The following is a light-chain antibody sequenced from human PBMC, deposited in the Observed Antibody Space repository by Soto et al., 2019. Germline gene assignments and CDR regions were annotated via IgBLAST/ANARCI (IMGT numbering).Light chain of an antibody. CDR3: QSYDSSLSGFV. Sequence: QSVLTQPPSVSGAPGQRVTISCTGSSSNIGAGYDVHWYQLLPGTAPKLLIFDNNNRPSGVPDRFSGSKSGTSASLAITGLQAEDEADYYCQSYDSSLSGFVFGGGTKLTVL. J-gene: IGLJ3*02. CDR1: SSNIGAGYD. CDR2: DNN. V-gene: IGLV1-40*01.